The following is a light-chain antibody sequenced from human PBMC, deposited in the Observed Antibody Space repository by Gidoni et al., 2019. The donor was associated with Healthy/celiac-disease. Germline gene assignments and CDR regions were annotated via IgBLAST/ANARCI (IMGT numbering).Light chain of an antibody. CDR1: SLRSYY. CDR2: GKN. V-gene: IGLV3-19*01. CDR3: NSRDSSGNHYV. J-gene: IGLJ1*01. Sequence: LTQDPAVYVALGQTVRITCQGDSLRSYYASWYQQKPGQAPVLVIYGKNNRPSGIPDRFSGSSSGNTASLTITGAQAEDEADYYCNSRDSSGNHYVFGTGTKVTVL.